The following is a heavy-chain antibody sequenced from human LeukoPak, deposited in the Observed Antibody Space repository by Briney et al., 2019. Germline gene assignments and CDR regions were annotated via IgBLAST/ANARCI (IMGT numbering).Heavy chain of an antibody. V-gene: IGHV2-5*02. J-gene: IGHJ4*02. D-gene: IGHD3-10*01. CDR1: GFSLSTSGVG. Sequence: VSAPTLVNPTQTLTLTCTFSGFSLSTSGVGVGWIRQPPGKALEWLALIYWDEDKRYSPSLKSRLTITKDTSRNQVVLTVTNMDPVDTATYYCAHRTLYGSRSSSFDYWGQGTLVTVSS. CDR3: AHRTLYGSRSSSFDY. CDR2: IYWDEDK.